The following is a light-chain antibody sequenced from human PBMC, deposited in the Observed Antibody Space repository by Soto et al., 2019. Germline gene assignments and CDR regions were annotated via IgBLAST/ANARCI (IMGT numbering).Light chain of an antibody. V-gene: IGLV2-14*01. CDR2: EVT. Sequence: QSALTQPASVSGSPGQSIAISCTGTSSDVGGYDYVSWYQQHPDKAPKLMIYEVTTRPSGVSNRFSGSKSGNTASLTISGLQPEDEADYYCSSHTSGSTRVFGSGTKVTV. CDR1: SSDVGGYDY. CDR3: SSHTSGSTRV. J-gene: IGLJ1*01.